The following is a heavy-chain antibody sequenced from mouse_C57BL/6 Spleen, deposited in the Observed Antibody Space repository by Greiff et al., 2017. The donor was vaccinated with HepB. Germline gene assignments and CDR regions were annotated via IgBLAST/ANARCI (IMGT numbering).Heavy chain of an antibody. CDR1: GFNIKDDY. V-gene: IGHV14-4*01. D-gene: IGHD1-1*01. Sequence: VQLQQSGAELVRPGASVKLSCTASGFNIKDDYMHWVKQRPEQGLEWIGWIDPENGDTEYASKFQGKATITADTSSNTAYLQLSSLTSEDTAVYYCTLYGSPRLAYWGQGTLVTVSA. CDR2: IDPENGDT. CDR3: TLYGSPRLAY. J-gene: IGHJ3*01.